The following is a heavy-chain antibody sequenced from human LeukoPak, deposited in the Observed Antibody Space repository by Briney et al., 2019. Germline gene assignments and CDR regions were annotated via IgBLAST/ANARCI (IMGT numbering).Heavy chain of an antibody. J-gene: IGHJ1*01. CDR2: IYHSGST. CDR3: ARLTVVAEYFQH. V-gene: IGHV4-38-2*01. CDR1: GYSISSGYY. D-gene: IGHD4-23*01. Sequence: SETLSLTCAVSGYSISSGYYWGWIRQPPGKGLEWIGSIYHSGSTYYNPSLKSRVTISVDTSKNQFSLKLSSVTAVGTAVYYCARLTVVAEYFQHWGQGTLVTVSS.